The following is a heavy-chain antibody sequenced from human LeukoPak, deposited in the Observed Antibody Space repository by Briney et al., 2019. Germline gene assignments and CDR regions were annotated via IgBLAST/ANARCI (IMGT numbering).Heavy chain of an antibody. CDR1: GGSISSGDYY. CDR3: ARRNMLEYCSGGSCYPDYYYGMDV. J-gene: IGHJ6*04. CDR2: IYYSGST. Sequence: SETLSLTCTVSGGSISSGDYYWSWIRQPPGKGLEWIGYIYYSGSTYYNPSLKRRVTISVDTSKNQFSLKLSSVTAADTAVYYCARRNMLEYCSGGSCYPDYYYGMDVWGKGTTVTVSS. V-gene: IGHV4-30-4*01. D-gene: IGHD2-15*01.